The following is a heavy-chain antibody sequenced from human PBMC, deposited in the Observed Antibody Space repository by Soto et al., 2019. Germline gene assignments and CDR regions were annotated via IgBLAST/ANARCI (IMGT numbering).Heavy chain of an antibody. Sequence: QITLKESGPTLVKPTQTLTVTCSFSGFSLSTSGVGVAWNRQPPGKALEWLALIYWDGDKRYSPFLKSRLTITKETSENQVVLTLSNMDPVDTATYYCAHKGGRGAAMDVWGQGTTVTVSS. CDR2: IYWDGDK. CDR3: AHKGGRGAAMDV. V-gene: IGHV2-5*02. J-gene: IGHJ6*02. D-gene: IGHD2-15*01. CDR1: GFSLSTSGVG.